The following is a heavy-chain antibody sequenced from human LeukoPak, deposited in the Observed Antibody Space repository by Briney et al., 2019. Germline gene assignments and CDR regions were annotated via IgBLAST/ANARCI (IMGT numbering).Heavy chain of an antibody. J-gene: IGHJ6*02. V-gene: IGHV3-74*03. CDR1: GFTFSSYW. Sequence: GGSLRLSCATSGFTFSSYWMHWVRQVPGKGLVWVSRINSDGSSTTNADSVKGRFTISRDNAKNTLYLQMNSLRAEDTAVYYCAKDSGVGGDYYYGMDVWGQGTTVTVSS. CDR3: AKDSGVGGDYYYGMDV. D-gene: IGHD3-10*01. CDR2: INSDGSST.